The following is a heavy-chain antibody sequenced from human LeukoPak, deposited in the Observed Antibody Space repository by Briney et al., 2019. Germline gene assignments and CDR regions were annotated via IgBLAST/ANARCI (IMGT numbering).Heavy chain of an antibody. Sequence: ASVKVSCKASGYTFSDYYMYWVRQAPGQGLEWMGRINPNSGGTHYAQKFQDRVAMTRDTSISTVYMELSRLTSDDTAVYYCARDKGASMALYSMDVWGKGTTVTVTS. CDR3: ARDKGASMALYSMDV. CDR2: INPNSGGT. V-gene: IGHV1-2*06. CDR1: GYTFSDYY. J-gene: IGHJ6*03. D-gene: IGHD1-26*01.